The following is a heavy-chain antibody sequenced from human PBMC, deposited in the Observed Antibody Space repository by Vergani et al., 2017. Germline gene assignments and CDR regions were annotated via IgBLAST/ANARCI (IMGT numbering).Heavy chain of an antibody. CDR2: MNPNSGNT. CDR3: ARDIVVVPAAIRYMDV. CDR1: GYTFTSYD. V-gene: IGHV1-8*01. J-gene: IGHJ6*03. D-gene: IGHD2-2*01. Sequence: QVQLVQSGAEVKKPGASVKVSCKASGYTFTSYDINWVRQATGQGLEWMGWMNPNSGNTGYAQKFQGRVTMTRNTSISTAYMELSSLRSEDTAVYYCARDIVVVPAAIRYMDVWGKGTTVTVSS.